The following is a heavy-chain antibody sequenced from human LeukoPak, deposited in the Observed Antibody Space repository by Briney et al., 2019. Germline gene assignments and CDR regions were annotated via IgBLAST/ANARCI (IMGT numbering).Heavy chain of an antibody. D-gene: IGHD3-22*01. CDR3: ARESGDYDSSGYYSFDY. J-gene: IGHJ4*02. CDR2: INPSGGST. CDR1: GYAFTSYY. Sequence: ASVKVSCKASGYAFTSYYMHWVRHAPGQGLEWMGIINPSGGSTSYAQTFQGRVTMTRDMSTSTVSMELSSLRTEDAAVYYCARESGDYDSSGYYSFDYWGQGTLVTVSS. V-gene: IGHV1-46*01.